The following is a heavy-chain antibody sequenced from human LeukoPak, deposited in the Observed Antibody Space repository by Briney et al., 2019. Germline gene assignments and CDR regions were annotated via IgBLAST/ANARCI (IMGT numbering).Heavy chain of an antibody. J-gene: IGHJ4*02. CDR3: ARDTAMVKGFDY. D-gene: IGHD5-18*01. CDR2: ISSSGSTI. CDR1: GFTFSIYD. Sequence: GGSLRLSCAASGFTFSIYDMHWVRQAPGKGLEWVSYISSSGSTIYYADSVKGRFTISRDNAKNSLYLQMNSLRAEDTAVYYCARDTAMVKGFDYWGQGTLVTVSS. V-gene: IGHV3-48*03.